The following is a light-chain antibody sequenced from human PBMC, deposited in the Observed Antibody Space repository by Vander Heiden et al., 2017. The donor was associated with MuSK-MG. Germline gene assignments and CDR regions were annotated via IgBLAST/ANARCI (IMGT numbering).Light chain of an antibody. J-gene: IGLJ1*01. CDR2: EVS. CDR1: SNDVGGYNY. Sequence: QSALTQPASVPWSPGQSITISCTGNSNDVGGYNYVTWDQQHPGKAPKRVVYEVSNRPSGVSNRFSGSKSGNTASLTISGLQAEDGADDYCSSYTSSSAGVFGTGTKVTVL. V-gene: IGLV2-14*01. CDR3: SSYTSSSAGV.